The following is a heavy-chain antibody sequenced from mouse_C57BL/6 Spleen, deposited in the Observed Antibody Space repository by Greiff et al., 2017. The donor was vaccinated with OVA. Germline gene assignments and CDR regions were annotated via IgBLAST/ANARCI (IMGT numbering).Heavy chain of an antibody. D-gene: IGHD1-1*01. CDR3: ARRGYGSRFDY. V-gene: IGHV1-50*01. J-gene: IGHJ2*01. CDR1: GYTFTSYW. Sequence: QVQLQQPGAELVKPGASVKLSCKASGYTFTSYWMQWVKQRPGQGLEWIGEIDPSDSYTNYNQKFKGKATLTVDTSSSTAYMQLSSLTSEDSAVYYCARRGYGSRFDYWGQGTTLTVSS. CDR2: IDPSDSYT.